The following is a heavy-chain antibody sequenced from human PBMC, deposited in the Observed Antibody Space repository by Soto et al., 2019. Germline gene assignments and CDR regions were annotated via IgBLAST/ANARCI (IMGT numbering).Heavy chain of an antibody. CDR2: IGGYKGNT. D-gene: IGHD5-18*01. J-gene: IGHJ4*02. Sequence: QVQLVQSGAEVRGPGASVKVSCKASGYTFTNYGVSWVRQAPGQGLEWMGWIGGYKGNTNYAQKLQGRVTLTTDTSTSTAYMELRSLRSDDTAVYYCAPHTLDTGMPSGYWGQGTLVTVSS. CDR1: GYTFTNYG. V-gene: IGHV1-18*01. CDR3: APHTLDTGMPSGY.